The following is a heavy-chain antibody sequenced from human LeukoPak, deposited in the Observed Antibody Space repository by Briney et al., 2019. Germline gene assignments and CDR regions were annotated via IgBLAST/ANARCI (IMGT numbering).Heavy chain of an antibody. V-gene: IGHV1-18*04. CDR2: ISAYNGNT. CDR3: ARPNYYDSSGYYSPPYYYGMDV. J-gene: IGHJ6*02. CDR1: GYTFTGYY. Sequence: ASVKVSCKASGYTFTGYYMHWVRQAPGQGLEWMGWISAYNGNTNYAQKLQGRVTMTTDTSTSTAYMELRSLRSDDTAVYYCARPNYYDSSGYYSPPYYYGMDVWGQGTTVTVSS. D-gene: IGHD3-22*01.